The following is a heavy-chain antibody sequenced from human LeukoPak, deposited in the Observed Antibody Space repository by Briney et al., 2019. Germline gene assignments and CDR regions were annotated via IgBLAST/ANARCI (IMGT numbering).Heavy chain of an antibody. CDR2: ISNSGGST. D-gene: IGHD3-10*02. CDR1: GFTFSSYG. V-gene: IGHV3-23*01. CDR3: AELGITMIGGV. Sequence: PGGTLRLSCAASGFTFSSYGMSWVRQAPGKGLEWVSSISNSGGSTYHADSVKGRFTISRDNSKNTLCLQMNSLRAEDTAVYYCAELGITMIGGVWGKGTTVTISS. J-gene: IGHJ6*04.